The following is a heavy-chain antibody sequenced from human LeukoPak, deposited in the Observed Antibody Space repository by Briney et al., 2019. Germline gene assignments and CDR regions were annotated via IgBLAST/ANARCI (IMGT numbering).Heavy chain of an antibody. CDR3: ARDAGGLRYFDWSFDY. CDR1: GFTFSSYA. D-gene: IGHD3-9*01. J-gene: IGHJ4*02. Sequence: PGGSLRLSCAASGFTFSSYAMSWVRQAPGKGLEWVSTISGSGDSTYYADSVKGRFTISRDNAKNSLYLQMNSLRAEDTAVYYCARDAGGLRYFDWSFDYWGQGTLVTVSS. CDR2: ISGSGDST. V-gene: IGHV3-23*01.